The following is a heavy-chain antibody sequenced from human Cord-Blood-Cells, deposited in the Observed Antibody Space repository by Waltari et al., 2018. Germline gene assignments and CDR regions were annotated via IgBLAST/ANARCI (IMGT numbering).Heavy chain of an antibody. D-gene: IGHD6-19*01. J-gene: IGHJ5*02. CDR3: ARDGYSSGWYWFDP. Sequence: QVQLVQSGAEVKKPGASVKVSCKASGYTFTGYYMHWVRQAPGQGLEWMGRINPNGGGTNYAQKFQGRVTMTRDTSISTAYMELSRLRSDDTAVYYCARDGYSSGWYWFDPWGQGTLVTVSS. V-gene: IGHV1-2*06. CDR2: INPNGGGT. CDR1: GYTFTGYY.